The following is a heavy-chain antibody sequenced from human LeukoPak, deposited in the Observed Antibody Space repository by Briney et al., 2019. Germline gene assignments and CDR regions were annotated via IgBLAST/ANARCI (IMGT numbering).Heavy chain of an antibody. CDR2: TYYRSKWYN. CDR3: ARELHGGHLSRFEY. V-gene: IGHV6-1*01. D-gene: IGHD2-15*01. CDR1: GDSVSSDRVT. Sequence: SQTLSLTCVISGDSVSSDRVTWNWIRQSPSRGLEWLGRTYYRSKWYNDYADFVSGRITVNADTSKSQFSLQLNYVTPEDTAVCYCARELHGGHLSRFEYWGQGTLVTVSS. J-gene: IGHJ4*02.